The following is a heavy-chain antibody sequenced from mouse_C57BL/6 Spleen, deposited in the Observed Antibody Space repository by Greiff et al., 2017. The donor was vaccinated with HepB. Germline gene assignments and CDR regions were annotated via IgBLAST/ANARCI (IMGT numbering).Heavy chain of an antibody. J-gene: IGHJ4*01. V-gene: IGHV5-17*01. Sequence: EVKLMESGGGLVKPGGSLKLSCAASGFTFSDYGMHWVRQAPEKGLEWVAYISSGSSTIYYADTVKGRFTISRDNAKNTLFLQMTSLRSEDTAMYYCARNFYYDYDGDPYAMDYWGQGTSVTVSS. CDR2: ISSGSSTI. CDR1: GFTFSDYG. D-gene: IGHD2-4*01. CDR3: ARNFYYDYDGDPYAMDY.